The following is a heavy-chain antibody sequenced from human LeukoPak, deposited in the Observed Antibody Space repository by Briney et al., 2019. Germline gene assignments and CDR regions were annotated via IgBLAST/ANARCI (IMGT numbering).Heavy chain of an antibody. Sequence: GGSLRLSCTVSGFTFCDHAINWVRQAPGKGLEWVGFIRSKAFGETAEYAASVKGRFTISRDDSKSIAYPQMNSLKTEDTAVYYCTRDRGSSTLGDYWGQGTLVTVSS. J-gene: IGHJ4*02. D-gene: IGHD7-27*01. CDR2: IRSKAFGETA. V-gene: IGHV3-49*04. CDR1: GFTFCDHA. CDR3: TRDRGSSTLGDY.